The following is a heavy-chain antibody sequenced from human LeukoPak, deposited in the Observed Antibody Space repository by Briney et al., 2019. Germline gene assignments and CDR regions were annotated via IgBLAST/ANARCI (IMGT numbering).Heavy chain of an antibody. D-gene: IGHD1-26*01. CDR2: MYYSGST. J-gene: IGHJ3*02. V-gene: IGHV4-39*01. Sequence: SETLSLTCTVSGGSISSSSYYWGWIRQPPGKGLEWIGSMYYSGSTYYNPSLKSRVTISVDTSKNQFSLELTSVTAADTAVCYCARHSGSYLKSALHIWGQGTMVTVSS. CDR1: GGSISSSSYY. CDR3: ARHSGSYLKSALHI.